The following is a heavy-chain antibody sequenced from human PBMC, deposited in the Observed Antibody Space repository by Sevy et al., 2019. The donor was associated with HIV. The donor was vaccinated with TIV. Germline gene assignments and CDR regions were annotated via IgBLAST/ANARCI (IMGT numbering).Heavy chain of an antibody. J-gene: IGHJ3*02. V-gene: IGHV1-69*13. CDR1: GGNLHNYG. CDR3: SRDRGPAAISDAFDI. D-gene: IGHD2-2*02. Sequence: ASVKVSCKASGGNLHNYGINWVRQAPGQGLEWMGGLIPIFRTSTYAQNFRGRITFAADEATSTFYLERSSLRADDTAVYYCSRDRGPAAISDAFDIRGQGTMVTVSS. CDR2: LIPIFRTS.